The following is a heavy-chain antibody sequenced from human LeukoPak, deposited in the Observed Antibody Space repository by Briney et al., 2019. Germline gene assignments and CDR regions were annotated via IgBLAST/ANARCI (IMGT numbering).Heavy chain of an antibody. CDR2: IIPILGIT. D-gene: IGHD2-8*01. CDR3: ARVEDCANGICPFDY. V-gene: IGHV1-69*04. Sequence: SVKVSCKASGGTFSSYAINWVRQAPGQGLEWMGRIIPILGITNYAQKFQGRVTITADKSTSTAYMELSSLRSEDTAVYYCARVEDCANGICPFDYWGQGTLVTVSS. CDR1: GGTFSSYA. J-gene: IGHJ4*02.